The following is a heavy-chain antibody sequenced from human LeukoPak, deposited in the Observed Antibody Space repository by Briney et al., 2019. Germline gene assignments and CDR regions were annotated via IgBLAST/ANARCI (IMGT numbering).Heavy chain of an antibody. CDR2: ISPGDSDT. CDR1: GYSSW. V-gene: IGHV5-51*01. CDR3: ARVVKRGYTYGYFDY. D-gene: IGHD5-18*01. Sequence: GESLQISCKGSGYSSWIGWVRQMPGQGLEWMGIISPGDSDTRYSPSFLGQVTISADKSISTAYLQWSSLKASDTAMYYCARVVKRGYTYGYFDYWGQGTLVTVSS. J-gene: IGHJ4*02.